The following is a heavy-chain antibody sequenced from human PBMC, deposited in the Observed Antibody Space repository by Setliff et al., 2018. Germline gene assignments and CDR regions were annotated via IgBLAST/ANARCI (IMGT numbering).Heavy chain of an antibody. CDR1: AFTFSRYS. V-gene: IGHV3-48*04. D-gene: IGHD3-10*01. Sequence: GSLRLSCVASAFTFSRYSMNWVRQAPGKGLEWVSYINSGGSLIYYADSVKGRFTISRDNAKSSLYLQMNSLRAEDTAVYYCARDLIRGAPNWFDPWGQGTLVTVSS. CDR2: INSGGSLI. J-gene: IGHJ5*02. CDR3: ARDLIRGAPNWFDP.